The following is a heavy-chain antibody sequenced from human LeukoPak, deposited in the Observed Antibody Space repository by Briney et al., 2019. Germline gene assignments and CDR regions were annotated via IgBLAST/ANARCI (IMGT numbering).Heavy chain of an antibody. CDR3: VKDNPLDY. D-gene: IGHD1-14*01. Sequence: GGSLRLSCGASEFTFSNYGMLWVRQAPGKGLDWVAFIRYDGNNKLYAGSVKGRFTISRDNSKNTLYLHINSLRAEDTAVYYCVKDNPLDYWGQGALVIVSS. J-gene: IGHJ4*02. CDR1: EFTFSNYG. CDR2: IRYDGNNK. V-gene: IGHV3-30*02.